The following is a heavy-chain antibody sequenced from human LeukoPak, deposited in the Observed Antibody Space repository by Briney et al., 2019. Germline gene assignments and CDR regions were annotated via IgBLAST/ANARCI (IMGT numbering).Heavy chain of an antibody. V-gene: IGHV4-61*08. CDR1: GGSISSGGYS. CDR3: ARGVGSGYTDY. D-gene: IGHD3-22*01. Sequence: SETLSLTCAVSGGSISSGGYSWSWIRQPPGKGLEWIGYIYYSGSTNYNPSLKSRVTILVDTSKNQFSLKLSSVTAADTAVYYCARGVGSGYTDYWGQGALVTVSS. J-gene: IGHJ4*02. CDR2: IYYSGST.